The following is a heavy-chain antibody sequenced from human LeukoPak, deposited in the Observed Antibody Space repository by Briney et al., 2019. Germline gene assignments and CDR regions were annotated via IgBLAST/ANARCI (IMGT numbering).Heavy chain of an antibody. Sequence: ASVKVSCKTSGYIFTNYGISWVRQAPGQGLRWMGWISAYNGNTNYAQKLQGRVTMTTDTSTSTAYMELSSLRSEDTAVYYCARDYGGWYSYWGQGTLVTVSS. CDR2: ISAYNGNT. D-gene: IGHD6-19*01. V-gene: IGHV1-18*01. CDR1: GYIFTNYG. CDR3: ARDYGGWYSY. J-gene: IGHJ4*02.